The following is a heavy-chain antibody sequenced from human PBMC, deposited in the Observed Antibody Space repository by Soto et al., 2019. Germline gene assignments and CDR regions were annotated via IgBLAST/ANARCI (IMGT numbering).Heavy chain of an antibody. CDR1: GGSLSRGGYS. CDR2: IYHSGST. V-gene: IGHV4-30-2*01. J-gene: IGHJ4*02. Sequence: SSETPSPTFAVSGGSLSRGGYSWGWVRQPPGKGLEWIGYIYHSGSTYYNPSLKSRVTISVDRSKNQFSLKLSSVTAADTAVYYCARAEGLGAVAADYWGQGTLVTVSS. D-gene: IGHD6-19*01. CDR3: ARAEGLGAVAADY.